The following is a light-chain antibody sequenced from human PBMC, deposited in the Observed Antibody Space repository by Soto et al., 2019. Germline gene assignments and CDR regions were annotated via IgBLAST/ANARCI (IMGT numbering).Light chain of an antibody. CDR1: SSNIGAGYD. V-gene: IGLV1-40*01. J-gene: IGLJ1*01. Sequence: VVTQPPSVSGAPGQRVTISCTGSSSNIGAGYDVHWYQQLPGTAPKPLIYGNSNRPSGVPDRFSGSKSGTSASLAITGLQAEDEADYYCQSYDSSLSGYVFGTGTKVTVL. CDR3: QSYDSSLSGYV. CDR2: GNS.